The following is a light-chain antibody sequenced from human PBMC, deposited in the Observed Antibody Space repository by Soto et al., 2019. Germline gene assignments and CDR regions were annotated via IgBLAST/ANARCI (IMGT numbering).Light chain of an antibody. CDR2: AAS. J-gene: IGKJ5*01. Sequence: DIQMTQSPSSLSASVGDRVTITCRASQSISRNLNWYQHKPGKAPKLLIYAASSLQNGVPSRFSGGGSGTEFTLSSSSLQPEEFGTYSCQQSYTTGSISFGQGTVLVIK. CDR3: QQSYTTGSIS. V-gene: IGKV1-39*01. CDR1: QSISRN.